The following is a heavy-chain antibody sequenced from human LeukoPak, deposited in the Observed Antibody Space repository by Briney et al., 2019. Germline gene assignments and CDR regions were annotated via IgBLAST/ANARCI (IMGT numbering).Heavy chain of an antibody. CDR3: ARGHYQLS. V-gene: IGHV3-7*01. CDR1: GFTFSSYW. Sequence: GGSLRLSCAVSGFTFSSYWMSWVRQAPGKGLEWVASIKEEGSEKRYVDSVKGRFTISRDNAENSLYLQMNSLRAEDTAVYYCARGHYQLSWGQGILVTVSS. J-gene: IGHJ5*02. CDR2: IKEEGSEK. D-gene: IGHD2-2*01.